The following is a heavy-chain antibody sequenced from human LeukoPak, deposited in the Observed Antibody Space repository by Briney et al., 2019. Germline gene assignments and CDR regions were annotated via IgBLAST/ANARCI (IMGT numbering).Heavy chain of an antibody. V-gene: IGHV3-9*01. CDR2: ISWNSGSI. CDR3: AKDIGYSSSWMLDY. D-gene: IGHD6-13*01. Sequence: GGSLRLSCAASGFTFDDYAMHWVRQAPGKGLEWVSGISWNSGSIGYADSVKGRFTISRDNAKNSLYLQMNSLRAEDTALYYCAKDIGYSSSWMLDYWGQGTLVTVSS. CDR1: GFTFDDYA. J-gene: IGHJ4*02.